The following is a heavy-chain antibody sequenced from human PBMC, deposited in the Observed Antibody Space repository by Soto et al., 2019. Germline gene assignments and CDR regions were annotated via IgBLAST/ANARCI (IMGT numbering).Heavy chain of an antibody. CDR3: ASRHDSGSYPYYFAY. J-gene: IGHJ4*02. CDR1: GFTFSSYG. CDR2: ISYDGSNK. V-gene: IGHV3-30*03. D-gene: IGHD1-26*01. Sequence: GGSLRLSCAASGFTFSSYGMHWVRQAPGKGLEWVAVISYDGSNKYYADSVKGRFTISRDNSKNTLYLQMNSLRAEDTAVYYCASRHDSGSYPYYFAYWGQGTLVTVSS.